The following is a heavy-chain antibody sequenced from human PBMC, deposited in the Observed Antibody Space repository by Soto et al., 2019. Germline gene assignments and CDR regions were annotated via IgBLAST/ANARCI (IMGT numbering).Heavy chain of an antibody. J-gene: IGHJ6*02. CDR1: GYTFTSYG. V-gene: IGHV1-18*01. D-gene: IGHD1-7*01. CDR2: ISAYNGNT. CDR3: ALGGENWNCEGGYYYYYGMDV. Sequence: ASVKVSCKASGYTFTSYGISWVRQAPGQGLEWMGWISAYNGNTNYAQKLQGRVTMTTDTSTSTAYMELRSLRSDDTAVYYCALGGENWNCEGGYYYYYGMDVWGQGTTVTVSS.